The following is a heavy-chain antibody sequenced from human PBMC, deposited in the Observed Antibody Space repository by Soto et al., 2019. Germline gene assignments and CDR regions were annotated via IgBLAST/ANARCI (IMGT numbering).Heavy chain of an antibody. D-gene: IGHD6-19*01. J-gene: IGHJ4*02. V-gene: IGHV1-18*01. CDR2: ISAYNGNT. CDR1: GYTFTSYG. CDR3: ARDTITVAGTFPYDY. Sequence: GASVKVSCKASGYTFTSYGISWLRQAPGQGLEWMGWISAYNGNTNYAQKLQGRVTMTTDTSTSTAYMELRSLRSDDTAVYYCARDTITVAGTFPYDYWGQGTLVTVSS.